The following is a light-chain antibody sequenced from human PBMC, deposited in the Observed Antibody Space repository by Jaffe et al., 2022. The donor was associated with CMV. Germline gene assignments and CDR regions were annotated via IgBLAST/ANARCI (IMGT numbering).Light chain of an antibody. V-gene: IGLV2-14*03. J-gene: IGLJ2*01. Sequence: QSALTQPASVSGSPGQSITISCTGTSSDVGDYNYVSWYQQHPGKAPTLIIYDVSNRPSGVSNRFSGSKSGNTASLTISGLQAEDEADYYCISYTSSSTLEVVFGGGTKLTVL. CDR2: DVS. CDR1: SSDVGDYNY. CDR3: ISYTSSSTLEVV.